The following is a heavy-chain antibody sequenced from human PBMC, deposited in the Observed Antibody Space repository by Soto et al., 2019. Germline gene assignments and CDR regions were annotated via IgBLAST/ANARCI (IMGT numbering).Heavy chain of an antibody. CDR2: ISSSGSTI. V-gene: IGHV3-48*03. D-gene: IGHD6-13*01. Sequence: EVQLVESGGGLVQPGGSLRLSCAASGFTFSSYEMNWVRQAPGKGLEWVSYISSSGSTIYYADSVKGRFTISRDNAKNSLYLQMNRLRAEDTAVYYCARTQQLVLNYYYYGMDVWGQGTTVTVSS. J-gene: IGHJ6*02. CDR1: GFTFSSYE. CDR3: ARTQQLVLNYYYYGMDV.